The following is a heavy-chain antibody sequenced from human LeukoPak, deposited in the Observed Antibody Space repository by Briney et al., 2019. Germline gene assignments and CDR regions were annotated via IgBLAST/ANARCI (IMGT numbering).Heavy chain of an antibody. V-gene: IGHV4-39*01. CDR3: ARPYGAAGLD. CDR1: GGSISSSSYY. J-gene: IGHJ4*02. D-gene: IGHD4-17*01. Sequence: SETLSLTCTVSGGSISSSSYYWGWIRQPPGKGLEWIGSIYYSGSTYYNPSLKSRVTISVDTSRNQFSLKLSSVTAADTAVYYCARPYGAAGLDWGQGTLVTVSS. CDR2: IYYSGST.